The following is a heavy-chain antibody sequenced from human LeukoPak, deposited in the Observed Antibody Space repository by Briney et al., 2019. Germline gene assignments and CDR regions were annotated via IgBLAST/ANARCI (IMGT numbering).Heavy chain of an antibody. CDR2: IPYDGSNK. D-gene: IGHD3-10*01. J-gene: IGHJ4*02. Sequence: GRSLRLSCAASGFTFSTYAMHWVRQAPGKGLEWVAVIPYDGSNKYYADSVKGRFTISRDNSKNTLYLQMNSLRPEDTAVYYCASPAGVRGYSFDYWGQGTLVTVSS. V-gene: IGHV3-30*04. CDR3: ASPAGVRGYSFDY. CDR1: GFTFSTYA.